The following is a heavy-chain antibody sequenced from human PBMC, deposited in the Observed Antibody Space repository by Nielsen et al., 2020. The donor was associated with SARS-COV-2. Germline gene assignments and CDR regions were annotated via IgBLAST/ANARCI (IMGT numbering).Heavy chain of an antibody. CDR2: INPSGGST. D-gene: IGHD2-2*01. J-gene: IGHJ6*02. Sequence: WVRQAPGQGLEWMGIINPSGGSTSYAQKFQGRVTMTRDTSTSTVYMELSSLRSEDTAVYYCARDPAYIVVVGYYYYGMDVWGQGTTVTVSS. CDR3: ARDPAYIVVVGYYYYGMDV. V-gene: IGHV1-46*01.